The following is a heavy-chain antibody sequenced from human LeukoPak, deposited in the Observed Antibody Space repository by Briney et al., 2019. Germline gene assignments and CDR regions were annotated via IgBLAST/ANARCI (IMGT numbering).Heavy chain of an antibody. CDR1: GFTFSSYA. CDR3: ARAQVPIVVVPAAIDY. J-gene: IGHJ4*02. V-gene: IGHV3-30-3*01. D-gene: IGHD2-2*01. CDR2: ISYDGSNK. Sequence: PGGSLRLSCAASGFTFSSYAMHWVRQAPGKGLEWVAVISYDGSNKYYAYSVKGRFTISRDNSKNTLCLQMNSLRAEDTAVYYCARAQVPIVVVPAAIDYWGQGTLVTVSS.